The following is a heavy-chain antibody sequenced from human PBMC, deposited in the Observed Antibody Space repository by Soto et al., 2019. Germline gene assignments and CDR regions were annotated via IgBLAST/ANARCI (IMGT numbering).Heavy chain of an antibody. CDR2: INTSGGRT. CDR1: GNIFTTYY. Sequence: ASVKFSCKASGNIFTTYYMHWVRQAPGQGLEWMGIINTSGGRTTYAQKFQGRVTMTRDTSTSTFHMELSSLTSEDTAVYYCAGLYHYDSSGYYDYWGQGTLVTVSS. V-gene: IGHV1-46*01. D-gene: IGHD3-22*01. J-gene: IGHJ4*02. CDR3: AGLYHYDSSGYYDY.